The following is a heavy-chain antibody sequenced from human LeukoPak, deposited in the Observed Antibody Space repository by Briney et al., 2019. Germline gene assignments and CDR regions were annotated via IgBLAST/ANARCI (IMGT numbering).Heavy chain of an antibody. CDR3: ARVEDGGYDLYYFDY. CDR1: GFTFSSYA. Sequence: SGGSLRLSCAASGFTFSSYAMSWVRQAPGKGLEWVSAISGSGGSTYYADSVKGRFTISRDNSKNTLYLQMNSLRAEDTAVYYCARVEDGGYDLYYFDYWGQGTLVTVSS. D-gene: IGHD5-12*01. V-gene: IGHV3-23*01. CDR2: ISGSGGST. J-gene: IGHJ4*02.